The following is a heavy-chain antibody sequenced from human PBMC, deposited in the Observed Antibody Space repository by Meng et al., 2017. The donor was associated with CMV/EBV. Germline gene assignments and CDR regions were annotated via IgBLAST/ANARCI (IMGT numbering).Heavy chain of an antibody. J-gene: IGHJ4*02. CDR1: GGSFSGYY. Sequence: SETLSLTCAVYGGSFSGYYWSWIRQPPGKGLEWIGEINQSGSTNYNPSLKSRVTISVDTSKNQFSLKLSSVTAAGTAVYYCARGRGRHYARSGYYSRVLSKFDYWGQGTLVTVSS. V-gene: IGHV4-34*01. CDR3: ARGRGRHYARSGYYSRVLSKFDY. CDR2: INQSGST. D-gene: IGHD3-22*01.